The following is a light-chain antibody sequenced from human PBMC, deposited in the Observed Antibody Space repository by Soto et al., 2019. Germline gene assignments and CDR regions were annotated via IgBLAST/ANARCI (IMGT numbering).Light chain of an antibody. CDR3: QTWGTGFQV. Sequence: QSVLTQPASVSGSPGQSITISCTGTSSDVGGYNYVSWYQQQSGKAPKLMIHEVSNRPSGVSNRFSGSKSGNTASLTISGLQAEDEADYYCQTWGTGFQVFGGGTKLTVL. CDR2: EVS. J-gene: IGLJ2*01. CDR1: SSDVGGYNY. V-gene: IGLV2-14*01.